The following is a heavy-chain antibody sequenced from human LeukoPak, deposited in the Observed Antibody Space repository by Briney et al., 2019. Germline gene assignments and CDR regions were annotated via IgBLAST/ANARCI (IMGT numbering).Heavy chain of an antibody. J-gene: IGHJ4*02. Sequence: SETLSLTCTVYTSSISSYYWSWLRQPPGQGLEWIGYVHYSGITDYNPSLQSRVTISLDTSKSQFSLKLSSVTDADTAVYYCASQLGGTTFHWGQGTLVTVSS. V-gene: IGHV4-59*03. CDR3: ASQLGGTTFH. CDR2: VHYSGIT. D-gene: IGHD1-1*01. CDR1: TSSISSYY.